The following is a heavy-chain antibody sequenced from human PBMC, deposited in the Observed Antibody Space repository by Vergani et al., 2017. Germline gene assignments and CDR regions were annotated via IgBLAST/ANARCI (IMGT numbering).Heavy chain of an antibody. CDR1: GFDFTNYA. D-gene: IGHD5-18*01. CDR2: ITRGSKSI. Sequence: EVQLVESGGGVVKPGGSLTISCATSGFDFTNYAMSWIRQAPGRGLQWVSSITRGSKSIYYADSVKGRFTITRDDVKKSLLLRMNNLKVDDTAIYYCARTRSPIAMIRQFEQWGQGTLDTVSS. CDR3: ARTRSPIAMIRQFEQ. J-gene: IGHJ4*02. V-gene: IGHV3-21*01.